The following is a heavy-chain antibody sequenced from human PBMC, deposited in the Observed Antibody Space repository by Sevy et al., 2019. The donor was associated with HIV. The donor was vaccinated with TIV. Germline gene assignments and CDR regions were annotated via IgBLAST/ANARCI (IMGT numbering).Heavy chain of an antibody. J-gene: IGHJ2*01. CDR3: AKDGAPYCTGGICFPYWYFDL. CDR1: GFTFSTYA. CDR2: ISNSDNDI. V-gene: IGHV3-23*01. D-gene: IGHD2-8*02. Sequence: GGSLRLSCAASGFTFSTYAMGWVRQAPGKGLEWVSGISNSDNDIYYAGSVEGRFTISRDNSKSTLFLEMNNLRAEDTAVYYCAKDGAPYCTGGICFPYWYFDLWGRGALVTVSS.